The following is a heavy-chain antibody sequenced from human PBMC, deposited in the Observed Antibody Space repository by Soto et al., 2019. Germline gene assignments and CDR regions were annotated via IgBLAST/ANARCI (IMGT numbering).Heavy chain of an antibody. Sequence: GGSLRLSCTASGFTFSNYAMSWVRQAPGKGLEWVSAITRTDSAYYADSVKGRFTISRDNSRNTLYLQMNSLGAEDAALYYCAKALVGEVGATDYWGQGTLVTVSS. V-gene: IGHV3-23*01. CDR3: AKALVGEVGATDY. CDR2: ITRTDSA. D-gene: IGHD1-26*01. CDR1: GFTFSNYA. J-gene: IGHJ4*02.